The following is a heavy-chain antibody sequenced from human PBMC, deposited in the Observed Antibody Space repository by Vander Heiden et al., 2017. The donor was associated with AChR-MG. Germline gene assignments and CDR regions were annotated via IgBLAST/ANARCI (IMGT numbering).Heavy chain of an antibody. V-gene: IGHV3-7*01. CDR2: IKPDGSDS. CDR3: ARDGPRAYNDLDY. Sequence: EVQLVESGGGLVPPGGSLSLACAASGFTFSSHWMSWVRQAPGKRLEWVGNIKPDGSDSYHVDSVKGRFTISRDNAKKLVYLQMNSLRAEDTAVYYCARDGPRAYNDLDYWGQGTLGTVSS. CDR1: GFTFSSHW. D-gene: IGHD1-1*01. J-gene: IGHJ4*02.